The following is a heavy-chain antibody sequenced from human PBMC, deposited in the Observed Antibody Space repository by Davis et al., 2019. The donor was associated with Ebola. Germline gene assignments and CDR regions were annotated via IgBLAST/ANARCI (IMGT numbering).Heavy chain of an antibody. CDR1: GFTFSSYS. J-gene: IGHJ4*02. D-gene: IGHD2-15*01. CDR2: ISSSSSYI. CDR3: AGLYCSGGNCYQSY. V-gene: IGHV3-21*01. Sequence: GGSLRLSCAASGFTFSSYSMNWARQAPGKGLEWVSSISSSSSYIYYADSVKGRFTISRDNAKNSLYLQMNSLRAEDTAVYYCAGLYCSGGNCYQSYWGQGTLVTVSS.